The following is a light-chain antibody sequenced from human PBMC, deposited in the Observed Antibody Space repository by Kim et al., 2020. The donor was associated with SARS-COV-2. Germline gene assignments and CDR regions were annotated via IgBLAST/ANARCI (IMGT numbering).Light chain of an antibody. CDR2: GAS. CDR3: QQYKNWPLT. J-gene: IGKJ4*01. CDR1: QTVTSN. Sequence: EIVMTQSPATLYVSPGERATLSCRASQTVTSNLAWYQQKPGQAPRLLIFGASTRATGVPARFTGSGSGTEFTLTISSLQSEDFAVYYCQQYKNWPLTFGGGTRVEI. V-gene: IGKV3D-15*01.